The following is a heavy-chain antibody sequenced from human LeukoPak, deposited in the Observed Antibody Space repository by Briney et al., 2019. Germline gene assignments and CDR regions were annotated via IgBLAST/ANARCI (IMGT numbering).Heavy chain of an antibody. V-gene: IGHV3-21*01. CDR1: GFTFSSYS. J-gene: IGHJ3*02. CDR2: ISSSSSYI. D-gene: IGHD6-13*01. Sequence: GGSLRLSCAASGFTFSSYSMNWVRQAPGKGLEWVSSISSSSSYIYYADSVKDRFTISRDNAKNSLYLQMNSLRAEDTAVYYCASPPAGPAAFDIWGQGTLVTVSS. CDR3: ASPPAGPAAFDI.